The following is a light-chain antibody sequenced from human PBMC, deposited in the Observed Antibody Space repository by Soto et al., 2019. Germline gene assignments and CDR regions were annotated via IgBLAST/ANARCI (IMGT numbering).Light chain of an antibody. Sequence: DTQMTQSPSTLSASVADRVTIACRASQAISGYLAWYQRKPGKAPKLLIYDAANLQTGVSSRFSGSGSGTEFTLTINSLQPDDFATYYCQQYSSYPLTFGGGTKVEIK. V-gene: IGKV1-5*01. CDR3: QQYSSYPLT. CDR2: DAA. CDR1: QAISGY. J-gene: IGKJ4*01.